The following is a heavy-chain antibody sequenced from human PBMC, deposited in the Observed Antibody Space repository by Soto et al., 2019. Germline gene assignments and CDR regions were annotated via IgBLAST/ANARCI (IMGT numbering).Heavy chain of an antibody. CDR2: IKQDGSEK. V-gene: IGHV3-7*01. J-gene: IGHJ1*01. Sequence: PGGSLRLSCAASGFTFSSYWMSWVRQAPGKGLEWVANIKQDGSEKYYVDSVKGRFTISRDNAKDSLYLQMNSLRAEDTAVYYCARAPAPAKYYDHQFQHWGQGTLVTVSS. CDR3: ARAPAPAKYYDHQFQH. CDR1: GFTFSSYW. D-gene: IGHD3-22*01.